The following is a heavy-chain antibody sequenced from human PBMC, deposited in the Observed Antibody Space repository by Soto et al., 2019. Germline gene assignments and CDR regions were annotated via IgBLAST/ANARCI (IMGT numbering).Heavy chain of an antibody. J-gene: IGHJ6*02. CDR1: GGTFSIYA. Sequence: SVKVSCKASGGTFSIYAISCVLQAPLQWLEWMGGIIPIFGTANYAQKFQGRVTITADESTSTAYMELSSLRSEDTAVYYCARGRTVRGVRYYYGMDVWGQGTKVTVSS. D-gene: IGHD3-10*01. CDR2: IIPIFGTA. CDR3: ARGRTVRGVRYYYGMDV. V-gene: IGHV1-69*13.